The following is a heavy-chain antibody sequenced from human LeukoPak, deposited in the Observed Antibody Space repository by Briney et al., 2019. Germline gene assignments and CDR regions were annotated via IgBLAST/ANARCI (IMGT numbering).Heavy chain of an antibody. CDR2: IYYSGST. CDR3: ASYSYYYDSSGYFDY. CDR1: GGSISSYY. D-gene: IGHD3-22*01. Sequence: SETLSLTCTVSGGSISSYYWSWIRQPPGKGLEWIGYIYYSGSTNYNPSLKSRVTISVDTSKNQFSLKLSSVTAADTAVYYCASYSYYYDSSGYFDYWGQGTLVTVSS. V-gene: IGHV4-59*01. J-gene: IGHJ4*02.